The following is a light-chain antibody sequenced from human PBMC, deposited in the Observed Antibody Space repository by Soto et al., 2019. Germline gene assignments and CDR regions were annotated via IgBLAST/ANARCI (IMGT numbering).Light chain of an antibody. J-gene: IGKJ1*01. CDR1: QSINSF. CDR3: QQYGGSPRT. V-gene: IGKV3-20*01. Sequence: ELVFTPSPGTLSLSRGSRPXRYTRASQSINSFLAWYQQRRGQAPRLLIHGASNRATGIPDRFSGSGSGPDFTLTISRLGPEDFAVYYCQQYGGSPRTFGQGTKVDIK. CDR2: GAS.